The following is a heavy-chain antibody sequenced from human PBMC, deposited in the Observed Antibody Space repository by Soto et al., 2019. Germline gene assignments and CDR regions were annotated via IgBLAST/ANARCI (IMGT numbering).Heavy chain of an antibody. J-gene: IGHJ4*02. V-gene: IGHV3-21*01. CDR3: ARDPLMGDIDPNDY. Sequence: GGSLRLSCAASGFTFSSYSMNWVRQAPGKGLEWVSSISSSSSYIYYADSVKGRFTISRDNAKNSLYLQMNSLRAEDTAVYYCARDPLMGDIDPNDYWGQGTLVTVSS. CDR1: GFTFSSYS. CDR2: ISSSSSYI. D-gene: IGHD5-12*01.